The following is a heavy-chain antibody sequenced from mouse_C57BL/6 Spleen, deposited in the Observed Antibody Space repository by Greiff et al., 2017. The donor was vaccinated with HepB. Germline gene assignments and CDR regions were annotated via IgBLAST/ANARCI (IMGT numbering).Heavy chain of an antibody. V-gene: IGHV2-6*01. D-gene: IGHD1-1*01. CDR3: ASGYYGSSRFAY. Sequence: VKLVESGPGLVAPSQSLSITCTVSGFSLTSYGVDWVRQSPGKGLEWLGVIWGVGSTNYNSALKSRLSISKDNSKSQVFLKMNSLQTDDTAMYYCASGYYGSSRFAYWGQGTLVTVSA. CDR2: IWGVGST. CDR1: GFSLTSYG. J-gene: IGHJ3*01.